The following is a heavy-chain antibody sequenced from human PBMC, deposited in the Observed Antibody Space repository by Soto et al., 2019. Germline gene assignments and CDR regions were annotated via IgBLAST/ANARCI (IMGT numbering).Heavy chain of an antibody. CDR2: MNPNSGNT. D-gene: IGHD2-2*01. CDR3: ARVVPADINFGYYYYYMDV. V-gene: IGHV1-8*01. J-gene: IGHJ6*03. CDR1: GYTFTSYD. Sequence: QVQLVQSGAEVKKPGASVKVSCKASGYTFTSYDINWVRQATGHGLECMGWMNPNSGNTGYAQKFQGRVTMTRNTSIRTAYMELSSLRSEDTAVYYCARVVPADINFGYYYYYMDVWGKGTTVTFSS.